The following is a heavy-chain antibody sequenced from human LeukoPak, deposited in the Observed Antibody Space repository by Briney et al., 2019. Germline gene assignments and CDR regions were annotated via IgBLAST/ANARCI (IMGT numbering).Heavy chain of an antibody. D-gene: IGHD1-26*01. J-gene: IGHJ4*02. CDR2: IYSGGST. Sequence: GGSLRLSCAASQFYMNWVRQAPGKGLEWASTIYSGGSTYYADSVKGRFIISRDNSKNTLYLQMNSLRAEDTAVYYCASGESYYLENWGQGTLVTVSS. V-gene: IGHV3-66*01. CDR3: ASGESYYLEN. CDR1: QFY.